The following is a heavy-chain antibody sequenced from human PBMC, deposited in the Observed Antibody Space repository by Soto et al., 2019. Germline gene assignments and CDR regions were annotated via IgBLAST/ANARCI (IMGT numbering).Heavy chain of an antibody. V-gene: IGHV3-21*01. CDR3: ARVSNYDFWSGYYTSYYYYYGMDV. D-gene: IGHD3-3*01. CDR1: GFTFSSYS. CDR2: ISSSSSYI. J-gene: IGHJ6*02. Sequence: LRLSCAASGFTFSSYSMNWVRQAPGKGLEWVSSISSSSSYIYYADSVKGRFTISRDNAKNSLYLQMNSLRAEDTAVYYCARVSNYDFWSGYYTSYYYYYGMDVWGQGTTVTVSS.